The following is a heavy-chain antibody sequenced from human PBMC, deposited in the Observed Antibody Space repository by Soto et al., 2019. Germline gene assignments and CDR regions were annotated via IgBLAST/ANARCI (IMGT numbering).Heavy chain of an antibody. J-gene: IGHJ4*02. CDR2: INSDGSAT. Sequence: GGSLRLSCASSGFTFTSHWMHWVRQAPGKGLVWVSRINSDGSATNCADSVKGRFTISRDNANNTLYLQMNSLRAEDTAVYYCAREFSRALDYWGQGTLVTVSS. CDR1: GFTFTSHW. V-gene: IGHV3-74*01. CDR3: AREFSRALDY.